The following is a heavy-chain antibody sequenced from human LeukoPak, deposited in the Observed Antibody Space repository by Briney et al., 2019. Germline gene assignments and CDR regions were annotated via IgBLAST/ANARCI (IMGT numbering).Heavy chain of an antibody. V-gene: IGHV3-74*03. CDR3: ARVSGRGADFDY. D-gene: IGHD6-25*01. CDR1: GFTFSSYW. Sequence: GGSLRLSCAASGFTFSSYWMHWVRQAPGKGLVWVSRINSDGSSITYADSVKGRFTISRDNAKNTLYLQMNSLRAEDTAVYYCARVSGRGADFDYWGQGTLVTVSS. CDR2: INSDGSSI. J-gene: IGHJ4*02.